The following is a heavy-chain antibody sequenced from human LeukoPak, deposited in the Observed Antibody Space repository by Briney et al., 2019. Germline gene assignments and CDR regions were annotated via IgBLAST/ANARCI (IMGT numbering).Heavy chain of an antibody. CDR1: GGSISSYY. CDR3: ASSYSSSSGRGAFDI. CDR2: IYYSGST. D-gene: IGHD6-6*01. Sequence: KPSETLSLTCTVSGGSISSYYWSWIRQPPGKGLEWIGYIYYSGSTNYNPSLKSRVTISVDTSKNQFSLKLSSVTAADTAVYYCASSYSSSSGRGAFDIWGQGTMVTVSS. V-gene: IGHV4-59*08. J-gene: IGHJ3*02.